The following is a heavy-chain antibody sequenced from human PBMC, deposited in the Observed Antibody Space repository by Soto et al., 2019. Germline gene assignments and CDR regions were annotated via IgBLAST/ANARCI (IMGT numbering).Heavy chain of an antibody. D-gene: IGHD1-26*01. J-gene: IGHJ6*02. CDR2: IYSGGST. CDR1: GFTVSSNY. V-gene: IGHV3-53*01. Sequence: PGGSLRLSCAASGFTVSSNYMSWVRQAPGKGLEWVSVIYSGGSTYYADSVKGRFTISRDNSKNTLYLQMNSLRAEDTAVYYCASCLGCGSYSSYYYYGMDVWGQGTTVTVSS. CDR3: ASCLGCGSYSSYYYYGMDV.